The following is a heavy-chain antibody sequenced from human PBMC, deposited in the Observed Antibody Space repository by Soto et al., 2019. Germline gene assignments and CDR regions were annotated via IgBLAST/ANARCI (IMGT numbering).Heavy chain of an antibody. CDR1: GGSISSGGYY. V-gene: IGHV4-31*03. CDR2: IYYSGST. J-gene: IGHJ6*02. Sequence: SETLSLTCTVSGGSISSGGYYWSWIRQHPGKGLEWIGYIYYSGSTYYNPSLKSRVTISVDTSKNQFSLKLSSVTAADTAVYYCARDFRRQYYGMDVWGQGTTVTVSS. CDR3: ARDFRRQYYGMDV.